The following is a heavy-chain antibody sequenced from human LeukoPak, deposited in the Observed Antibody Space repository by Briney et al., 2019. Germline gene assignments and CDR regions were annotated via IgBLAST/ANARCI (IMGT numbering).Heavy chain of an antibody. CDR3: ARGGSHCSSTSCYYYFDY. CDR2: IYYSGST. Sequence: ASETLSLTCTVSGGSISSYYWSWIRQPPGKGLECIGYIYYSGSTNYNPSLKSRVTISVDTSKDQFSLKLSSVTAADTAVYYCARGGSHCSSTSCYYYFDYWGQGTLVTVSS. V-gene: IGHV4-59*01. J-gene: IGHJ4*02. D-gene: IGHD2-2*01. CDR1: GGSISSYY.